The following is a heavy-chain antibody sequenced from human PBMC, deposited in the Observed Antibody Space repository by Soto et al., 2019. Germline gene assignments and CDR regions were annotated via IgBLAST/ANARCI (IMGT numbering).Heavy chain of an antibody. CDR1: GGSISSGGYY. D-gene: IGHD3-22*01. J-gene: IGHJ4*02. Sequence: QVQLQESGPGLVKPSQTLSLTCTVSGGSISSGGYYWSWIRQHPGKGLEWIGYISYSGNTYYNPSLKSRVTISVDTSKNQISLKLSSVAAADPAVYFCASVPPLYESGGYYNELTFDYWGQGTLVTVSS. CDR2: ISYSGNT. CDR3: ASVPPLYESGGYYNELTFDY. V-gene: IGHV4-31*03.